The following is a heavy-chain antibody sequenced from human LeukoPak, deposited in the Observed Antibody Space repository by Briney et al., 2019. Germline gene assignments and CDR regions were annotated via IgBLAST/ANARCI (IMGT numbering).Heavy chain of an antibody. J-gene: IGHJ4*02. CDR3: AKVEMSSVQAPFDY. Sequence: PGGSLRLSCAASGFIFSSYVMSWVRQAPGKGLEWVSSVSGNGGSTYYADSVKGRFTISRDNSKNTLFLQVSSLRVEDTAVYYCAKVEMSSVQAPFDYWGQGTLVTVSS. CDR1: GFIFSSYV. D-gene: IGHD5-24*01. V-gene: IGHV3-23*01. CDR2: VSGNGGST.